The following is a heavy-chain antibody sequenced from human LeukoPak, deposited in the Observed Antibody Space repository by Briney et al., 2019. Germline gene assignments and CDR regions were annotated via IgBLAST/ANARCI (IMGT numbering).Heavy chain of an antibody. V-gene: IGHV4-39*01. D-gene: IGHD3-16*01. J-gene: IGHJ4*02. CDR3: ARHRPQGAYVGGLDD. Sequence: GSLRLSCAASGFTFSSYGMHWIRQPPGKGLEWIGSIYRSGNTYYNPSPKSRVTISVDTSKNQFSLKLSSVTAADTAVYYCARHRPQGAYVGGLDDWGQGTLVTVSS. CDR2: IYRSGNT. CDR1: GFTFSSYG.